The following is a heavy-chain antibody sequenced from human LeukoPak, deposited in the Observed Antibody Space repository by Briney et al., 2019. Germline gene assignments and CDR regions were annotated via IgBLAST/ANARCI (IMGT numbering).Heavy chain of an antibody. J-gene: IGHJ4*02. CDR2: ISYDGSNK. D-gene: IGHD4/OR15-4a*01. CDR3: ARRAGAYSHPYDY. V-gene: IGHV3-30*14. CDR1: GFTFSSNA. Sequence: QSGGSLRLPCAASGFTFSSNAMHWVRQAPGKGLEGVAIISYDGSNKYYADSVKGRFTISRDNSKNTLYLQMNSLRAEDTAVYYCARRAGAYSHPYDYWGQGTLVTVSS.